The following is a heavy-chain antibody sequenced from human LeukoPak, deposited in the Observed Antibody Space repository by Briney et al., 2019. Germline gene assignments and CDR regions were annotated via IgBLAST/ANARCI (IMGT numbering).Heavy chain of an antibody. Sequence: GGSLRLSCAASGFTFSSYWMHWVRQAPGKGLLWVSLINSDGNNRGYADSVKGRFTVSRDNAKNTLYLQMNSLRAEDTAVYYCAKAIQPGKAVAFDYWGQGTLVTVSS. J-gene: IGHJ4*02. V-gene: IGHV3-74*01. CDR2: INSDGNNR. CDR3: AKAIQPGKAVAFDY. CDR1: GFTFSSYW. D-gene: IGHD6-19*01.